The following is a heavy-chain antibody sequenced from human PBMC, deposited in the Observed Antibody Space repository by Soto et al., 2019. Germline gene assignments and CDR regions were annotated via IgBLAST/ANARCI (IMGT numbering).Heavy chain of an antibody. V-gene: IGHV4-39*01. J-gene: IGHJ4*02. D-gene: IGHD6-19*01. CDR3: ARHIGIAVAGNYFDY. Sequence: KTSETLSLTCTVSGGSISSSSYYWGWIRQPPGKGLEWIGSIYYSGSTYYNPSLKSRVTISVDTSKNQFSLKLSSVTAADTAVYYCARHIGIAVAGNYFDYWGQGTLVTVSS. CDR1: GGSISSSSYY. CDR2: IYYSGST.